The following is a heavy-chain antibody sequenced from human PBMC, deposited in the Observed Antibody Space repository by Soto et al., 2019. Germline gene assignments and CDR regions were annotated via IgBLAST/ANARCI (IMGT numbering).Heavy chain of an antibody. J-gene: IGHJ4*02. CDR3: ARQDSLSPLDN. V-gene: IGHV3-53*01. CDR1: GFRVSDNY. D-gene: IGHD2-15*01. CDR2: LYTGGTT. Sequence: EVQLVESGGGLIQPGGSLTISCAASGFRVSDNYLTWVRQAPGKGLEWVSILYTGGTTNYADSVRGRFTISRDNSKNTLYLQMNSLRFEDTAVYFCARQDSLSPLDNWGQATLVTVSS.